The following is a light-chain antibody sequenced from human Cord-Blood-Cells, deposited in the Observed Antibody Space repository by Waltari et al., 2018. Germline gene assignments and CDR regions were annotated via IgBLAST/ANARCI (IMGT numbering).Light chain of an antibody. CDR2: AAS. CDR1: QSISSY. V-gene: IGKV1-39*01. Sequence: DIQMTQSPSSLSASVGDRVTITCRASQSISSYLNWYQQKPGKAPKLLIYAASSLQSGVPSRFSGSGAGTDFTLTISSLQPEDFATDYCQQSYSTPFPFGPGTKVDIK. CDR3: QQSYSTPFP. J-gene: IGKJ3*01.